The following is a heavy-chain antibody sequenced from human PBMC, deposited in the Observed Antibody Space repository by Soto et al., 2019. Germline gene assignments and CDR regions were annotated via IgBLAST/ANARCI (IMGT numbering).Heavy chain of an antibody. CDR1: VFSIISSSYY. Sequence: PSSTXSLTCTVSVFSIISSSYYWGWIRQPPGKGLEWIGSIYYSGSTYYNPSLKSRVTISLDTSKNQSSLKLSSVTAADTAVYYCERRNLIWDSSGYYHFEYWGQGTLVTVYS. CDR2: IYYSGST. J-gene: IGHJ4*02. D-gene: IGHD3-22*01. CDR3: ERRNLIWDSSGYYHFEY. V-gene: IGHV4-39*01.